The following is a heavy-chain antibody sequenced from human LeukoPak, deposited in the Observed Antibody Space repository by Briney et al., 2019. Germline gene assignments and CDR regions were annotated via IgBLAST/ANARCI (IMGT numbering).Heavy chain of an antibody. Sequence: GGSLRLSCAASGFTFSNYWMSWVRQAPGKGLEWVANIKQDGSEHYYVDSVKGRFTISRDNAKNSLYLQMSSLRAEDTAVYSCASSAPAMVPPFDYWGQGTLVTVSS. CDR3: ASSAPAMVPPFDY. CDR1: GFTFSNYW. V-gene: IGHV3-7*01. CDR2: IKQDGSEH. D-gene: IGHD5-18*01. J-gene: IGHJ4*02.